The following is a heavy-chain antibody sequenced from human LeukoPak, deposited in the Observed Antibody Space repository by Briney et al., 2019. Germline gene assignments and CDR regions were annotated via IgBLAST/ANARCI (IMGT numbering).Heavy chain of an antibody. V-gene: IGHV1-69*05. J-gene: IGHJ4*02. D-gene: IGHD3-22*01. CDR2: IIPIFGTA. Sequence: ASVKVSCKASRGTFSSYAISWVRQAPGQGLEWMGRIIPIFGTANYAQKFQGRVTITTDESTSTAYMELSSLRSEDTAVYYCAREDYDSSGYYPDYWGQGTLVTVSS. CDR3: AREDYDSSGYYPDY. CDR1: RGTFSSYA.